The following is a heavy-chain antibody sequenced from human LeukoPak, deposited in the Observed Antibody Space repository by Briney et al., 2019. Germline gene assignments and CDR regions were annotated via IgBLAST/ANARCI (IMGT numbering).Heavy chain of an antibody. Sequence: PGGSLRLSCTASGFTFGDYAMSWFRQAPGKGLEWVANIKQDGSEKYYVDSVKGRFTISRDNGKNSLYLQMNSLRAEDTAVYYCARGDSWGFFDYWGQGTLVTVSS. D-gene: IGHD1-26*01. J-gene: IGHJ4*02. CDR2: IKQDGSEK. V-gene: IGHV3-7*01. CDR3: ARGDSWGFFDY. CDR1: GFTFGDYA.